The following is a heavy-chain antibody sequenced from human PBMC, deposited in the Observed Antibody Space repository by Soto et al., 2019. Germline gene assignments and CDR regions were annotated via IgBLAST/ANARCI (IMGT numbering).Heavy chain of an antibody. CDR3: ARGAAAMLSPNFGY. CDR2: TPGAATT. J-gene: IGHJ4*02. CDR1: PGSFSGYF. Sequence: SVTLSLTCAVHPGSFSGYFWTWIHKPPRKTLAWLRETPGAATTKYSPCLKSRVSIAVDSSKRQFSLTLSSVTAPATAMYYCARGAAAMLSPNFGYWSRGSLFTVSS. D-gene: IGHD2-8*01. V-gene: IGHV4-34*01.